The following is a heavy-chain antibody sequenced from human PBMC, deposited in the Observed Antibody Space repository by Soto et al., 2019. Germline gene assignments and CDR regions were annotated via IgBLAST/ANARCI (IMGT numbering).Heavy chain of an antibody. CDR1: GGTFSSYA. CDR2: IIPIFGTA. Sequence: SVKVSCKASGGTFSSYAISWVRQAPGQGLEWTGGIIPIFGTANYAQKFQGRVTITADESTSTAYMELSSLRSEDTAVYYCAEARRAYNWFDPWGQGTVVTSPQ. V-gene: IGHV1-69*13. J-gene: IGHJ5*02. CDR3: AEARRAYNWFDP. D-gene: IGHD6-6*01.